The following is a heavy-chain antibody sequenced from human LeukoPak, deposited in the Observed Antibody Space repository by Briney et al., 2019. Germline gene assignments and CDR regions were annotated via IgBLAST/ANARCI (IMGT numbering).Heavy chain of an antibody. CDR1: GYTFTSNY. V-gene: IGHV1-2*02. CDR2: INPNSGGT. J-gene: IGHJ3*02. D-gene: IGHD3-9*01. CDR3: ARASVLRYFDWLSGGRDAFDI. Sequence: ASVKVSCKAFGYTFTSNYMHWVRQAPGQGLEWMGWINPNSGGTNYAQKFQGRVTMTRDTSISTAYMELSRLRSDDTAVYYCARASVLRYFDWLSGGRDAFDIWGQGTMVTVSS.